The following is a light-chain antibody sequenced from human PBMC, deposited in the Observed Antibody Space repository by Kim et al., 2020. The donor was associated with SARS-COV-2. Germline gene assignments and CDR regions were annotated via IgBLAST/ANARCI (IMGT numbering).Light chain of an antibody. CDR3: QQYGTSPRALT. CDR1: QSVSSSY. J-gene: IGKJ4*01. V-gene: IGKV3-20*01. Sequence: EIVLTQSPGTLSLSPGERATLSCRASQSVSSSYLAWYQQKPGQAPRLLIYGASSRATGIPERFSGSGSGTDFTLTISRLEPEDFAVYYCQQYGTSPRALTFGGGTKVDIK. CDR2: GAS.